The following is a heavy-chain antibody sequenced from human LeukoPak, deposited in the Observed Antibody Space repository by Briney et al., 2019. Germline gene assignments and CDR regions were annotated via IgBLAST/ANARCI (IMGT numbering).Heavy chain of an antibody. V-gene: IGHV4-59*01. CDR2: IYYSGST. CDR3: ARAYSSGWDYFDY. J-gene: IGHJ4*02. D-gene: IGHD6-19*01. CDR1: GGSISSYY. Sequence: PSETLSLTCTVSGGSISSYYWSWIRHPPGKGLEWIGYIYYSGSTNYNPSLKSRVTIPVDTSKNQFSLKLSSVTAADTAVYYCARAYSSGWDYFDYWGQGTLVTVSS.